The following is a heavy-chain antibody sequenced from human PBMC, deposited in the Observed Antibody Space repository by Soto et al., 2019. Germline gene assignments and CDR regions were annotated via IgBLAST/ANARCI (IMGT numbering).Heavy chain of an antibody. CDR1: GFTFNSYW. CDR2: LNSDGSSK. Sequence: EVQLVESGGGLVQPGGSLRLSCAASGFTFNSYWMHWVRQAPGKGLVWVSRLNSDGSSKYYGDSMKGRFTISRDNAENTVYLQMNRLRDEDTAVYFCARGLKNYYAMDVWGQGTTVTVSS. D-gene: IGHD3-16*01. CDR3: ARGLKNYYAMDV. J-gene: IGHJ6*02. V-gene: IGHV3-74*01.